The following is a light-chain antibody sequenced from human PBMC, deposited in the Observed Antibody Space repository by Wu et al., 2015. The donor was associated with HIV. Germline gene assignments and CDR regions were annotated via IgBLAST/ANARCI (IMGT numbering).Light chain of an antibody. CDR1: QGLGTN. V-gene: IGKV3-11*01. CDR3: QHRGSWPLS. Sequence: IVMTQSPATLSVSPGESATLSCRASQGLGTNLAWYQHKPGQAPRLLIYDASNRASGIPARFRGSGSGTDFTLTISSLEPEDFAVYYCQHRGSWPLSFGPGTKVEI. CDR2: DAS. J-gene: IGKJ3*01.